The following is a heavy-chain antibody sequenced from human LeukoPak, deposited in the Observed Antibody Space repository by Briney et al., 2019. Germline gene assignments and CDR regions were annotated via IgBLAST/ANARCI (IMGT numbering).Heavy chain of an antibody. CDR2: IYDSGST. Sequence: SETLSLTCTVSGGSISSYYWSWIRQPAGKGLEWIGYIYDSGSTNYNPSLKSRVTISVDTSKNQFSLKLSSVTAADTAVFYCASLTTADAFDIWGQGTMVTVSS. J-gene: IGHJ3*02. CDR3: ASLTTADAFDI. D-gene: IGHD3-22*01. V-gene: IGHV4-59*01. CDR1: GGSISSYY.